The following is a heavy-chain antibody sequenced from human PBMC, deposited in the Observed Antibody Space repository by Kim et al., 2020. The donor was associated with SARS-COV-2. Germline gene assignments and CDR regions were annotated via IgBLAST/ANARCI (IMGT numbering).Heavy chain of an antibody. CDR1: GFTFSSYG. J-gene: IGHJ4*02. D-gene: IGHD6-19*01. V-gene: IGHV3-33*01. CDR3: ARSRIAVAAGGLPY. CDR2: IWYDGSNK. Sequence: GGSLRLSCAASGFTFSSYGMHWVRQAPGKGLEWVAVIWYDGSNKYYADSVKGRFTISRDNSKNTLYLQMNSLRAEDTAVYYCARSRIAVAAGGLPYWGQGTLVTVSS.